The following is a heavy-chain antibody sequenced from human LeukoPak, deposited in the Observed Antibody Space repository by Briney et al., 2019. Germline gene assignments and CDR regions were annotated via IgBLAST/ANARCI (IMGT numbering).Heavy chain of an antibody. CDR3: ARDGEYYYGSGYYYMDV. CDR1: GGSISSYY. V-gene: IGHV4-4*07. Sequence: PSETLSLTCTVSGGSISSYYWSWIRQPAGKRLEWIGRIYTSGSTNYNPSLKSRVTMSVDTSKNQFSLKLSSVTAADTAVYYCARDGEYYYGSGYYYMDVWGKGTTVTVSS. J-gene: IGHJ6*03. D-gene: IGHD3-10*01. CDR2: IYTSGST.